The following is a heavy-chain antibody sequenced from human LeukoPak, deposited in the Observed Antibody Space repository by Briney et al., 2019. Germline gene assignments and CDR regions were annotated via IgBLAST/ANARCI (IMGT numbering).Heavy chain of an antibody. V-gene: IGHV3-23*01. CDR1: GFPFSSFA. Sequence: GGSLRLSCAASGFPFSSFAMSWVRQTRGRGLEWVATISGFGTGTYYPDSTRGRFTISRDHSKNTVHLQMDSLRAEDTAIYYCAREGDFWSGYPIDHYYYMDVWGKGTTVTVTS. CDR3: AREGDFWSGYPIDHYYYMDV. D-gene: IGHD3-3*01. J-gene: IGHJ6*03. CDR2: ISGFGTGT.